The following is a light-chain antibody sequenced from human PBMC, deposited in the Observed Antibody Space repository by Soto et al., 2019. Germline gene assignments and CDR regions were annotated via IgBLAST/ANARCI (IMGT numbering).Light chain of an antibody. V-gene: IGKV3-20*01. CDR2: GAS. CDR3: QHYNSYGT. Sequence: EIVLTQSPGTLSLSPGERATLSCRASQSVSSSYLAWYQQKPGQAPRLLIYGASSRATGIPDRFSGSGSGTDFTLTISRLEPDDFATYYCQHYNSYGTFGQGTKVDIK. J-gene: IGKJ1*01. CDR1: QSVSSSY.